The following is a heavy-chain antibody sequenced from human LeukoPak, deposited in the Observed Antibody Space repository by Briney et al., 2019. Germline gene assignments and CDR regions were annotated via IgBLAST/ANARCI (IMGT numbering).Heavy chain of an antibody. Sequence: GGSLRLSCAASGFTFSSHWMHWVRQAPGKGLVWVSRINSDGSSTSYADSVKGRFTISRDNAKNTLYLQMNSLRAEDTAVYYCAKDGAGYLYYFDYWGQGTLVTVSS. CDR3: AKDGAGYLYYFDY. CDR1: GFTFSSHW. V-gene: IGHV3-74*01. CDR2: INSDGSST. J-gene: IGHJ4*02. D-gene: IGHD1-26*01.